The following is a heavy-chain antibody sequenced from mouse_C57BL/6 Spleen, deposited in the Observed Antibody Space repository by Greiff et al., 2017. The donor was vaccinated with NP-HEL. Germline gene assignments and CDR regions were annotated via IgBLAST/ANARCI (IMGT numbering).Heavy chain of an antibody. D-gene: IGHD1-1*01. V-gene: IGHV1-26*01. CDR1: GYTFTDYY. Sequence: EVQLQQSGPELVKPGASVKISCKASGYTFTDYYMNWVKQSHGKSLEWIGDINPNNGGTSYNQKFKGKATLTVDKSSSTAYMELRSLTSEDSAVYYCARRRYYYGSSIYAMDYWGQGTSVTVSS. CDR2: INPNNGGT. J-gene: IGHJ4*01. CDR3: ARRRYYYGSSIYAMDY.